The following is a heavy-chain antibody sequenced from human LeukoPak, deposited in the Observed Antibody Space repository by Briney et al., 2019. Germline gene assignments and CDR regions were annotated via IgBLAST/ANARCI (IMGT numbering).Heavy chain of an antibody. CDR2: IYENGGTT. J-gene: IGHJ4*02. Sequence: GGSLRLSCVGSGFTFRIHAMSWVRQAAEKGLEFVSGIYENGGTTYYADSVKGRFSISRDNSKNTLYLQMDSLRGEDTAVYYCAKDFRIGYSAHFDYWGQGALVTVSS. CDR1: GFTFRIHA. D-gene: IGHD2-21*01. CDR3: AKDFRIGYSAHFDY. V-gene: IGHV3-23*01.